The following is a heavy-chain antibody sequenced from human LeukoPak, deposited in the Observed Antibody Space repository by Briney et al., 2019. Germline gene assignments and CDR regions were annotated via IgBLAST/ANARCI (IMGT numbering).Heavy chain of an antibody. V-gene: IGHV3-9*01. Sequence: GGSLRLSCAASGFTFDDYAMHWVRQAPGKGLEWVSGISWNSGSIGYADSVKGRFTISRDNAKNSLYLQMNSLRAEDTALYYCAKVKSGRYQRVHYYFDYWGQGTLVTVSS. D-gene: IGHD1-26*01. CDR1: GFTFDDYA. CDR3: AKVKSGRYQRVHYYFDY. CDR2: ISWNSGSI. J-gene: IGHJ4*02.